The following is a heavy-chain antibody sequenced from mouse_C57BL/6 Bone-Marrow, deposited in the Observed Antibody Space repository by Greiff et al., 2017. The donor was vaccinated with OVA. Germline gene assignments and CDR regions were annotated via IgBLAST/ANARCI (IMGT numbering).Heavy chain of an antibody. V-gene: IGHV5-17*01. CDR1: GFTFSDYG. J-gene: IGHJ2*01. CDR2: ISSGSSTI. Sequence: DVHLVESGGGLVKPGGSLKLSCAASGFTFSDYGMHWVRQAPEKGLEWVAYISSGSSTIYYADTVKGRFTISRDNAKNTLFLQMTSLKSEDTAMYYCAREITTVVAPDYWGQGTTLTVSS. D-gene: IGHD1-1*01. CDR3: AREITTVVAPDY.